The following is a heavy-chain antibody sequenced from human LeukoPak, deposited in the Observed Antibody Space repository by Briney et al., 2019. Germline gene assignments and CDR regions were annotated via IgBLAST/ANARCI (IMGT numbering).Heavy chain of an antibody. CDR3: ARDSSPLVTTVVTPRTYYYGMDV. CDR1: GGSISSYY. V-gene: IGHV4-59*01. Sequence: SETLSLTCTVSGGSISSYYWSWIRQPPGKGLEWIGYIYYSGSTNYNPSLKSRVTISVDTSKNQFSLKLSSVTAADTAVYYCARDSSPLVTTVVTPRTYYYGMDVWGQGTTVTVSS. CDR2: IYYSGST. J-gene: IGHJ6*02. D-gene: IGHD4-23*01.